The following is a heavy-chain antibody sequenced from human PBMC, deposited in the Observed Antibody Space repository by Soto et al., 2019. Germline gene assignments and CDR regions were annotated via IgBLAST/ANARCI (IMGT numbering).Heavy chain of an antibody. CDR3: VRAVPAATWQYSGMDV. Sequence: QVRLQESGPGLVEPSGTLSLTCAVSGDSVSSSSCWSWVRQAPGKGLEWIGEIYHSGTFNYNPSLGSRVSVSVDKSRNQLSLNLKSVTAADTDVYYSVRAVPAATWQYSGMDVWGKGTTVTVSS. D-gene: IGHD2-2*01. CDR2: IYHSGTF. V-gene: IGHV4-4*02. J-gene: IGHJ6*04. CDR1: GDSVSSSSC.